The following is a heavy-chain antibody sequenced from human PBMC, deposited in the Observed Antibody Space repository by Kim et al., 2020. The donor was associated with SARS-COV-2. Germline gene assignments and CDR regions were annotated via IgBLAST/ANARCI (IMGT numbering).Heavy chain of an antibody. CDR3: ARDWGGVSSSWTPLDY. D-gene: IGHD6-13*01. V-gene: IGHV3-33*01. Sequence: GGSLRLSCAASGFTFSRYGMHWVRQAPGKGLEWVAVIWYDGSNKYYADSVKGRFTISRDNSKNTLYLQMNSLRAEDTAVYYCARDWGGVSSSWTPLDYWGQGTLVTVSS. CDR1: GFTFSRYG. CDR2: IWYDGSNK. J-gene: IGHJ4*01.